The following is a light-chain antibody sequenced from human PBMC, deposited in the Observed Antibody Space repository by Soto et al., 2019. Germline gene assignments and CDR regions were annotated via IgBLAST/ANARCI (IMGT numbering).Light chain of an antibody. Sequence: ELVLTQSPATLSISPGERATLSFRASETVSTYLAWFQQKPGQAPRLLIYDASNRATGIPSRFSGSGSETDFTLTISSLEPEDSAVYFCQQRARWVTFGQGTRLEIK. J-gene: IGKJ5*01. CDR1: ETVSTY. CDR3: QQRARWVT. CDR2: DAS. V-gene: IGKV3-11*01.